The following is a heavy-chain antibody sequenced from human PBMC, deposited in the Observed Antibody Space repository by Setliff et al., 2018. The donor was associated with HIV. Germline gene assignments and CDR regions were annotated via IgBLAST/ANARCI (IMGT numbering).Heavy chain of an antibody. V-gene: IGHV1-18*01. J-gene: IGHJ6*02. CDR3: ARLGSGWSDSYYYAMDV. CDR1: GYTFKTYG. CDR2: VSPYNGHT. Sequence: ASVKVSCKASGYTFKTYGISWVRQAPGHGLEWMGWVSPYNGHTNYAQNFQGRVTMTIDTSTSRAYMELKSLTSDDAAAYFCARLGSGWSDSYYYAMDVWGQGTTVTVSS. D-gene: IGHD6-19*01.